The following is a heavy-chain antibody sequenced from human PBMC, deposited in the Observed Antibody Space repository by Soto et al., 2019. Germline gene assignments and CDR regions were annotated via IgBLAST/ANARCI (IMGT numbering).Heavy chain of an antibody. CDR1: GYTFTSYG. CDR3: ARDGSAVTKQLDY. D-gene: IGHD4-17*01. J-gene: IGHJ4*02. Sequence: QVQLVQSETEVKKPGASVKVSCKASGYTFTSYGISWVRQAPGQGLEWMGWISASNGYTNHTQKYQDRVTMTADISTPTAYMELRSLRSDDTAVYYCARDGSAVTKQLDYWGQGTLVTVSS. V-gene: IGHV1-18*01. CDR2: ISASNGYT.